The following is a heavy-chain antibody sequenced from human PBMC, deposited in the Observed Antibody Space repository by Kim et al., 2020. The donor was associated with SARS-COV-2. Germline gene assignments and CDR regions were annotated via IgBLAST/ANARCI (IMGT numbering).Heavy chain of an antibody. V-gene: IGHV4-4*02. D-gene: IGHD6-19*01. J-gene: IGHJ6*02. CDR1: GGSITSINR. Sequence: SETLSLTCAVSGGSITSINRWNSVRQPPGKGLEWIGELFHNGDTNYNPSLKSRVTMSVDKPNNEFSLRLDSVNAADTAVYFCARAFSVAVAGTYYYVIDVWGPGTTDTVSS. CDR3: ARAFSVAVAGTYYYVIDV. CDR2: LFHNGDT.